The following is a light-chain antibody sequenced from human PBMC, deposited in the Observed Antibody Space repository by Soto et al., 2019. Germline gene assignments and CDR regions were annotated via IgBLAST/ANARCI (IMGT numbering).Light chain of an antibody. Sequence: DIQMTQSPSSLSASLGDRVTITCRASQAIRNDVGWYQQKPGQDPKRLIYVASRLESGVPSRFSGSGFGTEFIHTISSLQPEDFANYYCLQHTNYPWTFGQGTKVEIK. J-gene: IGKJ1*01. CDR2: VAS. CDR1: QAIRND. CDR3: LQHTNYPWT. V-gene: IGKV1-17*01.